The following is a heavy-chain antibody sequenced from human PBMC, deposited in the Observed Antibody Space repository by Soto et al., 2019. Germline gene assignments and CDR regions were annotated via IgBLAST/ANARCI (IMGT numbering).Heavy chain of an antibody. D-gene: IGHD3-3*01. CDR1: GGSISSSSYY. J-gene: IGHJ5*02. CDR2: IYYSGST. V-gene: IGHV4-39*01. Sequence: SETLSLTCTVSGGSISSSSYYWGWIRQPPGKGLEWIGSIYYSGSTYYNPSLKSRVTISVDTSKNQFSLKLSSVTAADTAVYYCAPILENICWFDPWGQGTLVTVSS. CDR3: APILENICWFDP.